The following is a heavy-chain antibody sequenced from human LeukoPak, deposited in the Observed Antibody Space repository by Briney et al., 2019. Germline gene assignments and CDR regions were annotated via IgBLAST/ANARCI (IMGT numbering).Heavy chain of an antibody. V-gene: IGHV1-69*01. CDR3: AKDGGPSSSGSQFFNY. J-gene: IGHJ4*02. D-gene: IGHD1-26*01. Sequence: SVKVSCKASGGTFNNYAISWVRQAPGQGLEWMGGIIPLFGTANYAQKFLGRVIITADESTSTTHMYLSSLKSEDTAVYYCAKDGGPSSSGSQFFNYWGQGALVTVSS. CDR1: GGTFNNYA. CDR2: IIPLFGTA.